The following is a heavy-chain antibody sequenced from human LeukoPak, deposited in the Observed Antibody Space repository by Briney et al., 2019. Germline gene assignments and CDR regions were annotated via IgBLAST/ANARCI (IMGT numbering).Heavy chain of an antibody. Sequence: SETLSLTCAVYGGSFSGYYWSWIRQPPGKGLEWIGEINHSGSTNYNPSLKGRVTISVATSKNQFSLKLSSVTATDTAVYYCARGTIYSSSSIFGYWGQGTLVTVSS. CDR2: INHSGST. J-gene: IGHJ4*02. CDR3: ARGTIYSSSSIFGY. CDR1: GGSFSGYY. V-gene: IGHV4-34*01. D-gene: IGHD6-13*01.